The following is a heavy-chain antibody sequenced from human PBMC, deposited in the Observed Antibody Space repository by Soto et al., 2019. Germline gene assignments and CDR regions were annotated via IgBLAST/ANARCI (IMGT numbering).Heavy chain of an antibody. CDR3: AREEYYYGSGAFFDY. CDR1: SIDT. Sequence: SIDTVGGGRQTQKQGLEWMGRIIPILGIANYAQKFQGRVTITADKSTSTAYMELSSLRSEDTAVYYCAREEYYYGSGAFFDYWGQGTLVTVSS. J-gene: IGHJ4*02. V-gene: IGHV1-69*04. D-gene: IGHD3-10*01. CDR2: IIPILGIA.